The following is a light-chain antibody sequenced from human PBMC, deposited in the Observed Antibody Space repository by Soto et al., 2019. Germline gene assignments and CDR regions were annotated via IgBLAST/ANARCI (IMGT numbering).Light chain of an antibody. Sequence: QSMLTQPASVSGSPGQSITISCTGTSSDVGAYNYVCWYKQHPGKAPQLMIYEVTNRPSGVSDRFSGSKSGNTASLTISGLQAEDEADYYCSSYTRSSTLYVFGTGTKVTVL. V-gene: IGLV2-14*01. J-gene: IGLJ1*01. CDR1: SSDVGAYNY. CDR2: EVT. CDR3: SSYTRSSTLYV.